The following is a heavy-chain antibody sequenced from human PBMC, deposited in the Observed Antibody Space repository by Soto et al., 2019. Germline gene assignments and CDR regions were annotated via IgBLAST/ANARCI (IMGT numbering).Heavy chain of an antibody. CDR3: ARYSWVDYNYVGTSYAMDV. CDR1: GEDFTTYG. J-gene: IGHJ6*04. CDR2: SSAYNGNT. D-gene: IGHD3-16*01. V-gene: IGHV1-18*01. Sequence: APARVSCRPSGEDFTTYGSSWVPKVPGEVLEWRGWSSAYNGNTSYAQRLQGRVTMTTDTSTSAAYMELRILRSDDTAVYYCARYSWVDYNYVGTSYAMDVSDKWTTITVSS.